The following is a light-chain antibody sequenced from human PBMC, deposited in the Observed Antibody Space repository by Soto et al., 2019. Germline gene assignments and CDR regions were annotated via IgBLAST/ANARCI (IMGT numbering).Light chain of an antibody. J-gene: IGLJ1*01. CDR1: SSDVGGYNF. V-gene: IGLV2-11*01. CDR3: CSYAGSYTLYV. CDR2: DVT. Sequence: QSALTQPRSVSGSPGQSVTISCTGTSSDVGGYNFVSWYQQHPGKVPKLMIYDVTKRPSGVPNRFSGSKSGNTASLTISALQAEDEADYYCCSYAGSYTLYVFGTGTKVTVL.